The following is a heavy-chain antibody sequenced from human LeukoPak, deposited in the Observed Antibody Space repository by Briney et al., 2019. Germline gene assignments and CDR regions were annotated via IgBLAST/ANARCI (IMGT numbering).Heavy chain of an antibody. Sequence: PGGSLRLSCAASGFTISSYGMSWVRQAPGKGLEWVSAISGSGGSTYYADSVKGRFTISRDNAKNSLYLQMNSLRPEDTALYYCSTGPRSLPYWGPGTLVTVSS. V-gene: IGHV3-23*01. CDR1: GFTISSYG. D-gene: IGHD4-23*01. CDR2: ISGSGGST. CDR3: STGPRSLPY. J-gene: IGHJ4*01.